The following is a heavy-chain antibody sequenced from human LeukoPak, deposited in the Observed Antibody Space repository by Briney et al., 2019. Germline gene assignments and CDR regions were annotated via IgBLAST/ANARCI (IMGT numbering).Heavy chain of an antibody. J-gene: IGHJ4*02. V-gene: IGHV3-30-3*01. CDR1: GFTFSSYA. CDR2: ISYDGSNK. CDR3: ARALKVGDFFDY. D-gene: IGHD3-16*01. Sequence: GRSLRLSCAASGFTFSSYAMHWVRQAPGKGLEWVAVISYDGSNKYYADSVKGRFTISRDNAKNSLYLQMNSLRAEDTAVYYCARALKVGDFFDYWGQGTLVTVSS.